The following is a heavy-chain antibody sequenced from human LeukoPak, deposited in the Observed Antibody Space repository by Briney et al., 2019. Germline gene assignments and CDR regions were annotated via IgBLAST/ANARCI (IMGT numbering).Heavy chain of an antibody. V-gene: IGHV1-2*02. Sequence: GASVKVSCKAPGYTFTGYYMHWVRQAPGQGLEWMGWINPNSGGTNYAQKFQGRVTMTRDTSISTAYMELSSLRSEDTAVYYCAAERFYYGSGSVYYFEYWGQGTLVTVSS. J-gene: IGHJ4*02. CDR3: AAERFYYGSGSVYYFEY. CDR1: GYTFTGYY. D-gene: IGHD3-10*01. CDR2: INPNSGGT.